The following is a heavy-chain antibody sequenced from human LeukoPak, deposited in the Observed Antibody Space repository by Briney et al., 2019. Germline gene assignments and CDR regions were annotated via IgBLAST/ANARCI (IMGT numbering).Heavy chain of an antibody. D-gene: IGHD2-2*02. Sequence: SETLSLTCAVSGGSISSGGYSWSWIRQPPGKGLEWIGYIYHSGSTNYNPSLKSRVTISVDKSKNQFSLKLSSVTAADTAVYYCARAGLGYKNWGQGTLVTVSS. CDR2: IYHSGST. CDR3: ARAGLGYKN. CDR1: GGSISSGGYS. V-gene: IGHV4-30-2*01. J-gene: IGHJ4*02.